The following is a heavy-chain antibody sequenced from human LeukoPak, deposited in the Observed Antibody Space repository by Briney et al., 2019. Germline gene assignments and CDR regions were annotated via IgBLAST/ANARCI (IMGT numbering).Heavy chain of an antibody. V-gene: IGHV3-23*01. CDR3: TKRTPGYCGSTSCYVGVAFDI. CDR1: RFTFSNYA. D-gene: IGHD2-2*01. CDR2: ISGSGGDT. J-gene: IGHJ3*02. Sequence: GGSLRLSCAASRFTFSNYAMSWVRQAPGKGLDWVSGISGSGGDTYYADSVKGRFAISRDNSKNTVYLQMNSLRAEDTAIFYCTKRTPGYCGSTSCYVGVAFDIWGQGTVVTVSS.